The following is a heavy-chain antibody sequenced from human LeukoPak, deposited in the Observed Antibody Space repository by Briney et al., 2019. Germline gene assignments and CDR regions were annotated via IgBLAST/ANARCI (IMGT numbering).Heavy chain of an antibody. CDR3: ARNYYGSGSYYKLYYFDY. D-gene: IGHD3-10*01. J-gene: IGHJ4*02. CDR2: INPNSGGT. V-gene: IGHV1-2*04. CDR1: GYTFTGYY. Sequence: ASVKVSCKASGYTFTGYYMHWVRQAPGQGLEWMGWINPNSGGTNYAQKFQGWVTMTRDTSISTAYMELSRLRSDDTAVYYCARNYYGSGSYYKLYYFDYWGQGTLVTVSS.